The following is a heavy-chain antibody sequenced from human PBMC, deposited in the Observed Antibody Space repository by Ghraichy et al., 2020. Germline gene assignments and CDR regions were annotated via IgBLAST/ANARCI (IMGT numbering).Heavy chain of an antibody. J-gene: IGHJ3*02. Sequence: LSLTCATSQSSFSTSSVSWTCQVPSQCIEWDSSFSHNYGVSGTTYYADSVKGRFTVSRDSSSYTVFLQMNRLEVDDTGVYYCAHARQWGKYALDIWGQGTMVTVSS. CDR3: AHARQWGKYALDI. CDR1: QSSFSTSS. D-gene: IGHD2-8*01. CDR2: FSHNYGVSGTT. V-gene: IGHV3-23*01.